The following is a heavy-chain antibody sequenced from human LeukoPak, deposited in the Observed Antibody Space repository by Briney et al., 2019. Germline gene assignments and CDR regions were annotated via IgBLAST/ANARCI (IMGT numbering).Heavy chain of an antibody. Sequence: GGSLRLSCAASGFTFSSYGMHWVRQAPGKGLEWVAFIRYDGSNKYYADSVKGRFTISRDNSKNTLYLQMNSLRAEDTAVYYCAKDGAWIQLWFGYYDYWGQGTLVTVSS. D-gene: IGHD5-18*01. CDR3: AKDGAWIQLWFGYYDY. CDR1: GFTFSSYG. V-gene: IGHV3-30*02. J-gene: IGHJ4*02. CDR2: IRYDGSNK.